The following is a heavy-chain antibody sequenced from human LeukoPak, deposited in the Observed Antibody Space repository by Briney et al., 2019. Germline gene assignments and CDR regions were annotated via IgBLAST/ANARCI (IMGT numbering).Heavy chain of an antibody. CDR2: ISGSSGSNTT. CDR1: GFTFSSYA. Sequence: GGSLRLSCAASGFTFSSYAMSWVRQAPGKGLEWVSAISGSSGSNTTYYADSVKGRFTISRDNAKNSLYLQMNSLRDEDTAVYYCARDPSFGPASDAFDIWGQGTMVTVSS. D-gene: IGHD3/OR15-3a*01. CDR3: ARDPSFGPASDAFDI. J-gene: IGHJ3*02. V-gene: IGHV3-23*01.